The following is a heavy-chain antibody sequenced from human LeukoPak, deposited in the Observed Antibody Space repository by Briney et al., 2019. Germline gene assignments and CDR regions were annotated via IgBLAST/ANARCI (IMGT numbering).Heavy chain of an antibody. CDR2: ISYDGSNK. Sequence: PGGFLRLSCAASGFTFSSYAMHWVRQAPGKGLEWVAVISYDGSNKYYADSVKGRFTISRDNSKNTLYLQMNSLRAEDTAVYYCASFLIAAAGTEQFHYWGQGTLVTVSS. CDR1: GFTFSSYA. V-gene: IGHV3-30*04. CDR3: ASFLIAAAGTEQFHY. J-gene: IGHJ4*02. D-gene: IGHD6-13*01.